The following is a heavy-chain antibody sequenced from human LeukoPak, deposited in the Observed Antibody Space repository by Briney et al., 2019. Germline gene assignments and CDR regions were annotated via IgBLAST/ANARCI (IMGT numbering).Heavy chain of an antibody. J-gene: IGHJ1*01. CDR3: ARDLRNREWIQLWPRGDFQH. Sequence: ASVKVSCKASGYTFTSYAMNWVRQAPGQGLEWMGWINTNTGNPTYAQGFTGRFVFSLDTSVSTAYLQISSLKAEDTAVYYCARDLRNREWIQLWPRGDFQHWGQGTLVTVSS. CDR1: GYTFTSYA. CDR2: INTNTGNP. D-gene: IGHD5-18*01. V-gene: IGHV7-4-1*02.